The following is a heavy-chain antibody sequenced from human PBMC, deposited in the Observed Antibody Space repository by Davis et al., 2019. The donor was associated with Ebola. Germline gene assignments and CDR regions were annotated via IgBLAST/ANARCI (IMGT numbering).Heavy chain of an antibody. V-gene: IGHV1-18*01. CDR1: GGTFSSYA. J-gene: IGHJ4*02. CDR3: ARDQATVTTSYFDY. D-gene: IGHD4-11*01. Sequence: AASVKVSCKASGGTFSSYAISWVRQAPGQGLEWMGWISTYNGNTYYAQKFQGRVTMTRDTSTSTVYMELSSLRSEDTAVYYCARDQATVTTSYFDYWGQGTLVTVSS. CDR2: ISTYNGNT.